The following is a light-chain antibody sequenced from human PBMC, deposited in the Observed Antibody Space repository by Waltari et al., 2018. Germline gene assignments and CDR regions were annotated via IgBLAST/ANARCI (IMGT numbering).Light chain of an antibody. CDR2: KDR. J-gene: IGLJ2*01. Sequence: GFEQSPGQAPCVVLYKDRERPSGIPERFSGSSSGTTVTLTVSGAQVDEEADYYCYSAADNSLVFGGGTKLTVL. V-gene: IGLV3-27*01. CDR3: YSAADNSLV.